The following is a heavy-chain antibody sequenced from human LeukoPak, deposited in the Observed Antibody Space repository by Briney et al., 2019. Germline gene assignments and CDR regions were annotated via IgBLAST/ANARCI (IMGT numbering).Heavy chain of an antibody. V-gene: IGHV3-23*01. Sequence: GGSLRLSCLTSGFTFSTNAMSWVRQAPGKGLEWISGISGSGASTYYADPVTGRFTISRDNSRNTLYLQMNSLRGDDTAVYYCAKDVGKWESLHFFDYWGQGTLVTVSS. CDR2: ISGSGAST. D-gene: IGHD1-26*01. CDR1: GFTFSTNA. CDR3: AKDVGKWESLHFFDY. J-gene: IGHJ4*02.